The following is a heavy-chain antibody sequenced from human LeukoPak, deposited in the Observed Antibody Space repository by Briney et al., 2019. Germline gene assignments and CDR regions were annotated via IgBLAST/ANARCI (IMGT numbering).Heavy chain of an antibody. D-gene: IGHD3-22*01. Sequence: GGSLRLSCAASGFTFSSYWMHWVRQAPGKGLVWVSRINGDGSITTYADSVKGRFTISRDNAKNTLYLQMNSLRAEDTAVYYCARHRLHRLYYDSSGYYHDAFDIWGQGTMVTVSS. CDR3: ARHRLHRLYYDSSGYYHDAFDI. CDR1: GFTFSSYW. J-gene: IGHJ3*02. V-gene: IGHV3-74*01. CDR2: INGDGSIT.